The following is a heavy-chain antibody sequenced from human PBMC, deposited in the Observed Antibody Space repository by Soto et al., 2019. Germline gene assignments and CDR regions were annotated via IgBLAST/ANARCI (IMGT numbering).Heavy chain of an antibody. J-gene: IGHJ6*02. D-gene: IGHD2-2*01. V-gene: IGHV1-69*01. CDR3: ARDCGGVEVPAELNYYYYYGMDV. CDR1: GGTFSSYA. Sequence: QVQLVQSGAEVKKPGSSVKVSCKASGGTFSSYAISWVRQSPGQGLEWMGGIIPIFGTANYAQKSQGRVTITVDEYTRKAEMDLSRLRSEDTAVYSCARDCGGVEVPAELNYYYYYGMDVWGQGTTVTVSS. CDR2: IIPIFGTA.